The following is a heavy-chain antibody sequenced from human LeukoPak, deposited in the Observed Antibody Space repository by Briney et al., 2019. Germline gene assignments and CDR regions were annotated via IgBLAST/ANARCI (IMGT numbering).Heavy chain of an antibody. J-gene: IGHJ5*02. Sequence: GGSLRLSCAASGFTFSSYGMHWVRQAPGKGLEWVADISYDGSNKYYADSVKGRFTISRDNSKNSLYLQMNSLRAEDTAFYYCAKDGVVAALGDNWFDPWGQGTLVTVSS. CDR3: AKDGVVAALGDNWFDP. V-gene: IGHV3-30*18. CDR1: GFTFSSYG. CDR2: ISYDGSNK. D-gene: IGHD2-15*01.